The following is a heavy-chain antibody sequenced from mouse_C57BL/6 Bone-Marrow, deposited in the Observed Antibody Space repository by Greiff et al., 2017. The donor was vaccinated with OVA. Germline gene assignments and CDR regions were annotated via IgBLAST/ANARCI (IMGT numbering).Heavy chain of an antibody. D-gene: IGHD2-5*01. J-gene: IGHJ3*01. CDR3: ARNTYYSNSFAY. Sequence: VKLMESGPGLVQPSQSLSITCTVSGFSLTSYGVHWVRQSPGKGLEWLGVIWSGGSTDYNAAFISRLSISKDNSKSQVFFKMNSLQADATAIYYCARNTYYSNSFAYWGQGTLVTVSA. CDR1: GFSLTSYG. CDR2: IWSGGST. V-gene: IGHV2-2*01.